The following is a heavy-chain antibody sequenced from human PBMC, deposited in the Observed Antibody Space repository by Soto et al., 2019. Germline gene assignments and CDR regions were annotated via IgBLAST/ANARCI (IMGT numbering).Heavy chain of an antibody. Sequence: PGGSLRLSCAASGFTFSSYAMHWVRQAPGKGLEYVSAISSNGGSTYYANSVKGRFTISRDNSKNTLYLQMGSLRAEDMAVYYCARGTTVTRKYFQHWGQGT. V-gene: IGHV3-64*01. D-gene: IGHD4-17*01. CDR1: GFTFSSYA. J-gene: IGHJ1*01. CDR2: ISSNGGST. CDR3: ARGTTVTRKYFQH.